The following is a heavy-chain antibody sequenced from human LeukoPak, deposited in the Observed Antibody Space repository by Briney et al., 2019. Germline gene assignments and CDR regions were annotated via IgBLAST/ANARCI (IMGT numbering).Heavy chain of an antibody. CDR1: GGSISRGGYY. V-gene: IGHV4-31*03. J-gene: IGHJ5*02. CDR2: IYYSGST. D-gene: IGHD4-23*01. Sequence: SQTLSLTCTVSGGSISRGGYYWSWIRQHPGKGLEWIGYIYYSGSTYYNPSLKRRATISVDTSKNQFSLKLSSVTAADTAVYYCARDYGGNSCWFDPSGQGTLVTVSS. CDR3: ARDYGGNSCWFDP.